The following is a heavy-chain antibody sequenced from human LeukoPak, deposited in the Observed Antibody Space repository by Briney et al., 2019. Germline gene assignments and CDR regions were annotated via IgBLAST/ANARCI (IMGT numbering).Heavy chain of an antibody. V-gene: IGHV1-69*05. J-gene: IGHJ6*02. D-gene: IGHD2-2*02. Sequence: GASVKVSCKASGGTFSSYAISWVRQAPGQGLEWMGGIIPIFGTANYAQKFQGRVTMTRNTSISTAYMELSSLRSEDTAVYYCARGYCSSTSCYTHILYYYYGMDVWGQGTTVTVSS. CDR2: IIPIFGTA. CDR1: GGTFSSYA. CDR3: ARGYCSSTSCYTHILYYYYGMDV.